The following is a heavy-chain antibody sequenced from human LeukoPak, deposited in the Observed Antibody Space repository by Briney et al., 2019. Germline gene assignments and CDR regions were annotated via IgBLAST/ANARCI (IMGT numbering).Heavy chain of an antibody. Sequence: GRSLRLSCAASGFTFSSNAMHWVRQAPGKGLEWVAVISYDGSNKYYADSVKGRFTISRDNSKNTLYLQMNSLRAEDTAVYYCAREPVPTLWYNWNDGGYFDYWGQGTLVTVSS. J-gene: IGHJ4*02. D-gene: IGHD1-1*01. V-gene: IGHV3-30-3*01. CDR2: ISYDGSNK. CDR1: GFTFSSNA. CDR3: AREPVPTLWYNWNDGGYFDY.